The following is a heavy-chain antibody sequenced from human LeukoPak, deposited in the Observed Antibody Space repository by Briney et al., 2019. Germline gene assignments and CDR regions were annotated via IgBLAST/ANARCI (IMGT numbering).Heavy chain of an antibody. Sequence: SETLSLTCTVSGASISNYYWSWIRQPPGKGLEWIGYGYYSGSTNYNPSLKSRVTISVDTSKNQFSLKVRSVTAADTAVYYCATDSSSYDAFDIWGQGTMVTVSS. V-gene: IGHV4-59*01. CDR1: GASISNYY. CDR2: GYYSGST. D-gene: IGHD6-6*01. CDR3: ATDSSSYDAFDI. J-gene: IGHJ3*02.